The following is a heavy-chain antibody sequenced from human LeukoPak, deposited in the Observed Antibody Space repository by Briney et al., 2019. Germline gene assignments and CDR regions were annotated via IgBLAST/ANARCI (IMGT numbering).Heavy chain of an antibody. CDR3: ARGSSVIEY. V-gene: IGHV3-7*01. Sequence: GGSLRLSCAASGFTFSSHWMSWVRQAPGKGLEWVGNIKQDGSGKNYVDSVKGRVTISRDNGKNSLYLQMNSLRVEDTAVYYCARGSSVIEYWGQGTLVTVSS. D-gene: IGHD5/OR15-5a*01. CDR1: GFTFSSHW. CDR2: IKQDGSGK. J-gene: IGHJ4*01.